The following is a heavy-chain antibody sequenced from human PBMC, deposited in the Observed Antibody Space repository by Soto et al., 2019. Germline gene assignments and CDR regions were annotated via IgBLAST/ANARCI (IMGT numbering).Heavy chain of an antibody. CDR1: GFTVSSYS. J-gene: IGHJ4*02. CDR3: ARGLYYYDSRGYWGY. CDR2: ISSSSSTI. Sequence: GGSLRISFAASGFTVSSYSMNWVRQAPGKGLEWVSYISSSSSTIYYADSVKGRFTISRDNAKNSLYLQMNSLRDEDTAVYYCARGLYYYDSRGYWGYWGQGTLVTVSS. V-gene: IGHV3-48*02. D-gene: IGHD3-22*01.